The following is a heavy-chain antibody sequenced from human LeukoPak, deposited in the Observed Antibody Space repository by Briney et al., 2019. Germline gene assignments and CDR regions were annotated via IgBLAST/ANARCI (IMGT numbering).Heavy chain of an antibody. V-gene: IGHV4-34*01. CDR2: INHSGST. D-gene: IGHD7-27*01. Sequence: PSETLSLTRAVYGGPFSGYYWSWIRQPPGKGLEWIGEINHSGSTNYNPSLKSRVTISVDTSKNQFSLKLSSVTAADTAVYYCARHWGVLDYWGQGTLVTVSS. CDR1: GGPFSGYY. J-gene: IGHJ4*02. CDR3: ARHWGVLDY.